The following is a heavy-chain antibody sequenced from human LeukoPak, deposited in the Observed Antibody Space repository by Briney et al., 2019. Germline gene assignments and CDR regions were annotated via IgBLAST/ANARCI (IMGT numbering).Heavy chain of an antibody. Sequence: PGGSLRLSCAASGFTFSNIAMTWVRQAPGKGLEWVSSISGSAGSAYYADSVKGRFTISRDNSKNMLYLQMNSLRAEDTAVYYCAKGYGSGSYYWFDPWGQGTLVTVSS. CDR2: ISGSAGSA. CDR3: AKGYGSGSYYWFDP. D-gene: IGHD3-10*01. V-gene: IGHV3-23*01. CDR1: GFTFSNIA. J-gene: IGHJ5*02.